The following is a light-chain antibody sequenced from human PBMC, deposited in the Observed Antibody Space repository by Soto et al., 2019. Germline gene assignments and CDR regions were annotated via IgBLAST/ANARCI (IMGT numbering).Light chain of an antibody. V-gene: IGLV3-21*01. CDR2: FDS. Sequence: SYELTQPPSVSVAPGKTASITCGGNNVGSKSVQWYQQKPGQAPVLVIYFDSDRTSGISDRFSGSNSGNTATLTISRVEAGDEADYYCQVWESSSDHVVFGGGTQLTVL. CDR1: NVGSKS. J-gene: IGLJ2*01. CDR3: QVWESSSDHVV.